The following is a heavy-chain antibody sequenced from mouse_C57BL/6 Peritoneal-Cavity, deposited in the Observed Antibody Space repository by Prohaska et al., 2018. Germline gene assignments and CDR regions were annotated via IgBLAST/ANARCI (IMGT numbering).Heavy chain of an antibody. CDR2: INTYSGVP. D-gene: IGHD2-2*01. CDR1: GSTFTTYG. CDR3: ARLVTTYFDV. Sequence: QIQLVQSGPELKKPGETVKISCKASGSTFTTYGMSWVKQAPGKGLKWMGWINTYSGVPTYADDFKGRFAFSLETSASTAYLQINNLKNEDMATYFCARLVTTYFDVWGTGTTVTVSS. V-gene: IGHV9-3*01. J-gene: IGHJ1*03.